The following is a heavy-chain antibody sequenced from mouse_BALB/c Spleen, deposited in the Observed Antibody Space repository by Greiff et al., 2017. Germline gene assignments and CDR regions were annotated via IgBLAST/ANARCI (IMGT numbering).Heavy chain of an antibody. CDR2: INPSNGGT. D-gene: IGHD2-4*01. Sequence: VQLQQSGAELVKPGASVKLSCKASGYTFTSYYMYWVKQRPGQGLEWIGEINPSNGGTNFNEKFKSKATLTVDKSSSTAYMQLSSLTSEDSAVYYCITSTMITTFAYWGQGTLVTVSA. V-gene: IGHV1S81*02. CDR1: GYTFTSYY. J-gene: IGHJ3*01. CDR3: ITSTMITTFAY.